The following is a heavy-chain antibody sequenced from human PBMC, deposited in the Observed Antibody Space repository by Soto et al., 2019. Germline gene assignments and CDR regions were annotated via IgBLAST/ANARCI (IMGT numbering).Heavy chain of an antibody. CDR1: GYTFTSYV. D-gene: IGHD6-19*01. CDR3: ARDGYSSGWYVY. CDR2: ISAYNVNK. V-gene: IGHV1-18*01. J-gene: IGHJ4*02. Sequence: QVQLVQYGAEVKKPGASVKVYCKASGYTFTSYVISWVRQAPRQALEWMGWISAYNVNKNYAQKLRSRVTMTTDTPASTAYMGLRSLTSDDTAVYYCARDGYSSGWYVYWGQGTLVSVAS.